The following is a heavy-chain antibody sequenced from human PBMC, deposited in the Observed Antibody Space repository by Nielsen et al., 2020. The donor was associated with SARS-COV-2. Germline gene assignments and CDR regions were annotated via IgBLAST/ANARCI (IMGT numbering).Heavy chain of an antibody. Sequence: GGSLRLSCAASGFTFSSYAMSWVRQAPGKGLEWVSAISGSGGSTYYADSVKGRFTISRDNSKNTLYLQMNSLRAEDTAVYYCVKDKRGNWNPFDYWGQGTLVTVSS. CDR3: VKDKRGNWNPFDY. CDR1: GFTFSSYA. D-gene: IGHD1-20*01. CDR2: ISGSGGST. V-gene: IGHV3-23*01. J-gene: IGHJ4*02.